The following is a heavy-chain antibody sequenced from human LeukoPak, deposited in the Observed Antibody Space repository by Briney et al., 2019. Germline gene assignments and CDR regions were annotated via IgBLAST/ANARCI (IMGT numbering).Heavy chain of an antibody. Sequence: SETLSLTCTVSGGSISSYYWSWIRQPPGKGLEWIGNIYYSGSTYYNPSLKSRVTISVDTSKNQFSLKLSSVTAADTAVYYCASLHDYGDYAFDYWGQGTLVTVSS. V-gene: IGHV4-59*01. D-gene: IGHD4-17*01. CDR1: GGSISSYY. J-gene: IGHJ4*02. CDR2: IYYSGST. CDR3: ASLHDYGDYAFDY.